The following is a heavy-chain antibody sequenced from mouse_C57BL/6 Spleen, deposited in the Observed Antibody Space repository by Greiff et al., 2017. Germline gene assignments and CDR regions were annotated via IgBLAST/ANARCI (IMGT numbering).Heavy chain of an antibody. D-gene: IGHD2-2*01. CDR3: ARRGYGYDGWYFDV. V-gene: IGHV1-80*01. CDR1: GYAFSSYW. J-gene: IGHJ1*03. CDR2: IYPGDGDT. Sequence: VQLQQSGAELVKPGASVKISCKASGYAFSSYWMNWVKQRPGKGLAWIGQIYPGDGDTNYNGKFKGKATLTADKSSSTAYMQLSSLTSEDSAVYFCARRGYGYDGWYFDVWGTGTTVTVSS.